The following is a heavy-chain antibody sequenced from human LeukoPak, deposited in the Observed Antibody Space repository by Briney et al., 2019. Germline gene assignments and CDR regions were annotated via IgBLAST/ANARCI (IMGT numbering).Heavy chain of an antibody. Sequence: SWVRQAPGKGLEWIGYIYYSGSTYYNPSLKSRVTISVDTSKNQFSLKLSSVTAADTAVYYCARLAYCGGDCYSFYYYGMDVWGQGTTVTVSS. CDR2: IYYSGST. CDR3: ARLAYCGGDCYSFYYYGMDV. J-gene: IGHJ6*02. D-gene: IGHD2-21*02. V-gene: IGHV4-30-4*08.